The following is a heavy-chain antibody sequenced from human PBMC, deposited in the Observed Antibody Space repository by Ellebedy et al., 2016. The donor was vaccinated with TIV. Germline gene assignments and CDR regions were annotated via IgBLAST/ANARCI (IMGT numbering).Heavy chain of an antibody. V-gene: IGHV3-13*01. D-gene: IGHD4-23*01. Sequence: GESLKISCAASRFTLINYDMHWVRQPPGKGLEWVSAIGIPGDTNYVDSVKGRFTISRENAKNSLFLQMNSLRAGDTAVYFCARGRIYGGNSDFDFWGRGTLVTVSS. J-gene: IGHJ4*02. CDR3: ARGRIYGGNSDFDF. CDR1: RFTLINYD. CDR2: IGIPGDT.